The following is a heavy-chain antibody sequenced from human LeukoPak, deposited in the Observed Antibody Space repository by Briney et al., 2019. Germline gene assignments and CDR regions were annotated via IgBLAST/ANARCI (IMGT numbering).Heavy chain of an antibody. J-gene: IGHJ5*02. V-gene: IGHV4-4*02. Sequence: SGTLSLTCAVSGVSISSTTWWSWVRQPPGKGLEWIGEISHSGNTNYNPSLESRVTMFVDNSKNQFSLQLTSMTAADTAVYYCARDRYGSGTYGGLGMYWFDPWGQGILVTVSS. CDR2: ISHSGNT. D-gene: IGHD3-10*01. CDR1: GVSISSTTW. CDR3: ARDRYGSGTYGGLGMYWFDP.